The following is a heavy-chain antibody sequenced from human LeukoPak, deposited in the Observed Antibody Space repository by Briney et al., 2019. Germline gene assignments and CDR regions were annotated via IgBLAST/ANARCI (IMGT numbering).Heavy chain of an antibody. CDR1: GFTFSKYA. Sequence: GGSLRLSCAASGFTFSKYAMSWVRQAPGEGLEWVSTVSGSGSDTYYADSVKGRFTISRDNAKNSLYLQMNSLRAEDTAVYYCARDEITSSDYSAFDIWGQGTMVTVSS. V-gene: IGHV3-21*01. CDR2: VSGSGSDT. J-gene: IGHJ3*02. CDR3: ARDEITSSDYSAFDI. D-gene: IGHD2-2*01.